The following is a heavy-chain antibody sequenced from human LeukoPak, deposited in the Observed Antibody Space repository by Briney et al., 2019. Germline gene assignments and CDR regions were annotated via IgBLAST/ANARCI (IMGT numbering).Heavy chain of an antibody. V-gene: IGHV3-30*02. CDR2: IRYDGSNK. Sequence: GGSLRLSCAASALTFNNYDMHWVRQAPGKGLEWVTFIRYDGSNKYYADFAEGRFTISRDKSKNTLYLLMNSLRAEDTAVYYCAKDSGSYYTSDYWGQGTLVTVSS. CDR3: AKDSGSYYTSDY. CDR1: ALTFNNYD. D-gene: IGHD3-10*01. J-gene: IGHJ4*02.